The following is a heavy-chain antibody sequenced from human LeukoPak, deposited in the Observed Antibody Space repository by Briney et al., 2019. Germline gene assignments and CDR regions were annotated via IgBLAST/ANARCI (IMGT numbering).Heavy chain of an antibody. Sequence: PSETLSLTCTVSGGSISSHYWSWIRQAPGKGLEWIGYIYYSGSTNYNPSLKSRVTISVDTSKNQFSLKLSSVTAADTAVYYCASTRLHYYYYYMDVWGKGTTVTVSS. V-gene: IGHV4-59*11. J-gene: IGHJ6*03. D-gene: IGHD5-12*01. CDR2: IYYSGST. CDR1: GGSISSHY. CDR3: ASTRLHYYYYYMDV.